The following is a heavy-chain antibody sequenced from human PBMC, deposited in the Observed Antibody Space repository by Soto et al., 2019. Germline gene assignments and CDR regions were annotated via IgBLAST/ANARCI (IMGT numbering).Heavy chain of an antibody. CDR2: ISAYNGNT. D-gene: IGHD4-17*01. Sequence: ASVKVSCKASVYTFTSYGIGWVRQAPGQGLEWMGWISAYNGNTNYAQKLQGRVTMTTDTSTSTAYMELRSLRSDDTAVYYCARGTAYGDYVSRWFDPWGQGTLVTVSS. CDR3: ARGTAYGDYVSRWFDP. J-gene: IGHJ5*02. V-gene: IGHV1-18*01. CDR1: VYTFTSYG.